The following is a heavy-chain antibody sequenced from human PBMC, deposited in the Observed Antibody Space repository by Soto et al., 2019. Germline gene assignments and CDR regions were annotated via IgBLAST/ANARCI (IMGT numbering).Heavy chain of an antibody. V-gene: IGHV3-23*01. CDR1: DFSFSSYS. CDR2: ISGSGGSM. D-gene: IGHD1-26*01. J-gene: IGHJ3*01. CDR3: AKLMIGVGATSAFDL. Sequence: EMQLLESGGGLVQPGGSLRLSCAASDFSFSSYSMTWVRQAPGKGLDWVAVISGSGGSMWYADSVKGRFSISRDNFKNTVYLQLNSLGVDDTALYYCAKLMIGVGATSAFDLWGQGTMVTVSA.